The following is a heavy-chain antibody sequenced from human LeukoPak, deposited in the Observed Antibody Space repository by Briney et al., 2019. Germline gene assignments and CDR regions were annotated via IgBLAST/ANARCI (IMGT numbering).Heavy chain of an antibody. V-gene: IGHV3-74*01. Sequence: GGSLRLSCAASGFTFSNYWMHWVRQAPGKGLVWVSRINSDGINTSYADSVKGRFTISRDNAKNTLNLQMNSLRAEDTAVYYCARHLSGITGYTYGRGIDYWGQGTLVTVSS. CDR1: GFTFSNYW. CDR3: ARHLSGITGYTYGRGIDY. D-gene: IGHD5-18*01. J-gene: IGHJ4*02. CDR2: INSDGINT.